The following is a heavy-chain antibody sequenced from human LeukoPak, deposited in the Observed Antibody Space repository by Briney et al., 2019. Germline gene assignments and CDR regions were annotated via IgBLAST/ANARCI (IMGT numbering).Heavy chain of an antibody. CDR2: IYYSGST. D-gene: IGHD2-2*01. CDR3: ARLGRGTSWLLDY. V-gene: IGHV4-39*01. J-gene: IGHJ4*02. Sequence: SETLSLTCTVSGGSISSSSYYWGWIRQPPGKGLEWIGSIYYSGSTYYNPSLKSRVTISVDTSKNQFSLKLSSVTAADTAVYYCARLGRGTSWLLDYWGQGTLVTVSS. CDR1: GGSISSSSYY.